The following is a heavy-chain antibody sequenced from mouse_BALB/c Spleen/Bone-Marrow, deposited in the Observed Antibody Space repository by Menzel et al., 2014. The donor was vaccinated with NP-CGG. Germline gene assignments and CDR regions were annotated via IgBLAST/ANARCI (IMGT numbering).Heavy chain of an antibody. CDR1: GYTFTDYA. CDR2: ISTYYGDA. V-gene: IGHV1S137*01. J-gene: IGHJ2*01. Sequence: QVQLQQSGAELVRPGVSVKISCKGSGYTFTDYAVHWVKQSHAKSLEWIGVISTYYGDATYNQKFKGKATMTVDKSSSTAYMELARLTSEDSAIYYCERDLDYWGQGTTLTVSS. CDR3: ERDLDY.